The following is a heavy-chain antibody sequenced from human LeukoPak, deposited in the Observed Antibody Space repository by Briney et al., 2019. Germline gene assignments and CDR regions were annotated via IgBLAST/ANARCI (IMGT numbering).Heavy chain of an antibody. CDR2: INHSGST. CDR3: ARITYYYDSSGYYWEHYFDY. D-gene: IGHD3-22*01. CDR1: GGSFSGYY. V-gene: IGHV4-34*01. Sequence: SETLSLTCAVYGGSFSGYYWSWIRQPPGKGLEWIGEINHSGSTNYNPSLKSRVTISVDTSKNQFSLKLSSVTAADTAVYYCARITYYYDSSGYYWEHYFDYWGQGTLVTVSS. J-gene: IGHJ4*02.